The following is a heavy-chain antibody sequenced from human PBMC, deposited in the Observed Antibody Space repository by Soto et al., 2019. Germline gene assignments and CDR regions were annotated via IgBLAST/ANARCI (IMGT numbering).Heavy chain of an antibody. Sequence: SVKVSCKASGGTFSSYAISWVRQAPGQGLEWMGGIIPIFGTANYAQKFQGRVTITADKSTSTAYMELSSLRSEDTAVYYCARDDGEMATPFDYWGQGTLVTVSS. CDR3: ARDDGEMATPFDY. D-gene: IGHD5-12*01. V-gene: IGHV1-69*06. J-gene: IGHJ4*02. CDR2: IIPIFGTA. CDR1: GGTFSSYA.